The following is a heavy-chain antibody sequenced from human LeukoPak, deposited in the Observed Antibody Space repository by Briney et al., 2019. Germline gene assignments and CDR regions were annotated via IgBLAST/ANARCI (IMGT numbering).Heavy chain of an antibody. D-gene: IGHD2-15*01. J-gene: IGHJ4*02. CDR2: ISGSGGST. Sequence: PGGSLRLSCAASGFTFSSYAMSWVRQAPGKGLEWVSAISGSGGSTYYADSVKGRFTISRDNSKSTLYLQMNSLRAEDTAVYYCAKDGTPLIVVVWDYWGQGTLVTVSS. CDR1: GFTFSSYA. CDR3: AKDGTPLIVVVWDY. V-gene: IGHV3-23*01.